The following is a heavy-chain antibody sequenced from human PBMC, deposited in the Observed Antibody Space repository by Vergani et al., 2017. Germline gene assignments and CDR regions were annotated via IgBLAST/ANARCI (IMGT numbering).Heavy chain of an antibody. CDR2: INAGNGNT. Sequence: QVQLVQSGAEVKKPGASVKVSCKASGYTFTSYAMHWVRQAPGQRLEWMGWINAGNGNTKYSQKFQGRVTITRDTSASTAYMERSSLRSDDTAVYYCARGEGRYWGQGTLVTVSS. V-gene: IGHV1-3*01. CDR1: GYTFTSYA. CDR3: ARGEGRY. D-gene: IGHD1-26*01. J-gene: IGHJ4*02.